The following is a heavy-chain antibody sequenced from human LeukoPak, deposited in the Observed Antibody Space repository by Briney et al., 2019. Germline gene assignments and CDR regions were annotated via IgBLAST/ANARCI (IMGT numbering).Heavy chain of an antibody. D-gene: IGHD1-26*01. CDR1: GGSISSHY. V-gene: IGHV4-59*11. CDR2: IHSGST. J-gene: IGHJ6*02. Sequence: SETLSLTCTVSGGSISSHYWNWIRQPPGKGLEWVGYIHSGSTSYNPSLKSRVTISVDTSKNQFSLKLSSVTAADTAVYYCARRPWGGMDVWGQGSTVTVSS. CDR3: ARRPWGGMDV.